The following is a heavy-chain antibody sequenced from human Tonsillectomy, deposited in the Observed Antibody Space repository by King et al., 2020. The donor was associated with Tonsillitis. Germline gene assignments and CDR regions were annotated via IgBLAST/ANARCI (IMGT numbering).Heavy chain of an antibody. CDR1: GFTFSSYS. V-gene: IGHV3-48*02. D-gene: IGHD3-16*01. CDR3: ARGGGHGAFDI. J-gene: IGHJ3*02. CDR2: ISSSSSTI. Sequence: VQLVESGGGLVQPGGTLRLSCAASGFTFSSYSMNWVRQAPGKGLEWVSYISSSSSTIYYADSVKGRFTISRDNAKNSLYLQMNSLGDEDTAVYYCARGGGHGAFDIWGQGTMVTVSS.